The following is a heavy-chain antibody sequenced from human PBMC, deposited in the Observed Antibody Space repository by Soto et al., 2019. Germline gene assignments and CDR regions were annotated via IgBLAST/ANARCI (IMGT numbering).Heavy chain of an antibody. J-gene: IGHJ4*02. CDR1: GGSISSGDYY. V-gene: IGHV4-31*03. Sequence: QVQLQESGPGLVKPSQTLSLTCTVSGGSISSGDYYWSWIRQHPGKGLEWIGYIYYSGSTYYNPSLKSRVTIAVATSKNQFSLKLSSVTAADTAVYYCARGLQTYYYDSSGSFDYWGQGTLVTVSS. CDR3: ARGLQTYYYDSSGSFDY. D-gene: IGHD3-22*01. CDR2: IYYSGST.